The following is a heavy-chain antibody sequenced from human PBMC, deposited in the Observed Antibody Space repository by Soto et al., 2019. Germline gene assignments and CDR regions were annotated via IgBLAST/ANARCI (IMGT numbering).Heavy chain of an antibody. CDR2: IIPIFGTA. CDR1: VGTFSSYA. J-gene: IGHJ6*02. V-gene: IGHV1-69*13. CDR3: ARAGDKRVLRYFDWLPLGSMDV. Sequence: GASVKVSCKASVGTFSSYAISWVRQAPGQGLEWMGGIIPIFGTASYAQKFQGRVTITADESTSTAYMELSSLRSEDTAVYYCARAGDKRVLRYFDWLPLGSMDVWGQGTTVTVSS. D-gene: IGHD3-9*01.